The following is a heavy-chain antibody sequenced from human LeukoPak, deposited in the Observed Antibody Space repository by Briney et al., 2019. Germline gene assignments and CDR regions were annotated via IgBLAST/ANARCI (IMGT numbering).Heavy chain of an antibody. J-gene: IGHJ6*03. V-gene: IGHV4-59*01. CDR3: AREGDYRNRYYYYYYMDV. D-gene: IGHD4-11*01. Sequence: PSETLSLTCTVSGGSISSYYWSWIRQPPGKGLEWIGYIYYSGSTNYNPSLKSRVTISVDTSKNQFSLKLSSVTAADTAVYYCAREGDYRNRYYYYYYMDVWGKGTTVTVSS. CDR1: GGSISSYY. CDR2: IYYSGST.